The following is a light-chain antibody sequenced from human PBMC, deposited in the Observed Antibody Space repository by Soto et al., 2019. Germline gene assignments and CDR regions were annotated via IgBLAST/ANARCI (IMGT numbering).Light chain of an antibody. CDR1: QSIGIN. V-gene: IGKV3-15*01. CDR3: QQYNNGPPWT. J-gene: IGKJ1*01. CDR2: AAS. Sequence: IIITKSPATPSVSPRERATLSCRASQSIGINVAWYQQIPGQAPRLLIYAASIRAAAFPARCSGSGSGTEFTLTISGRQSDDFAVYFCQQYNNGPPWTFGHGTKVDI.